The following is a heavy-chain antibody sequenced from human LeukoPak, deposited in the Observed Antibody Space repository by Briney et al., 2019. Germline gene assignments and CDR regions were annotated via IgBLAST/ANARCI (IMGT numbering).Heavy chain of an antibody. V-gene: IGHV1-69*04. D-gene: IGHD2-2*02. J-gene: IGHJ6*02. CDR3: AREGYCSSTSCYTYYYGMDV. CDR2: IIPILGIA. CDR1: GGTFSSYT. Sequence: SVKVSCKASGGTFSSYTISWVRQAPGQGLEWMGRIIPILGIANYAQKFQGRVTITADKSTSTAYMELSSLRSEDPAVYSCAREGYCSSTSCYTYYYGMDVWGQGTTVNVSS.